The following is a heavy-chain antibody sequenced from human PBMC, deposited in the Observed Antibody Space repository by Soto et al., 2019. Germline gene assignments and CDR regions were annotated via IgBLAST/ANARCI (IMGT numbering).Heavy chain of an antibody. Sequence: SETLSLTFTVSGGSISTYYWSWIRQPQGKGLEWIGHIYYNGNTNYNPSLKSRVTLSVDTSKNQFSLSLRSVSAADTAVYYCARDGSRYDFWSGPYYFDYWGQGTLVTVSS. CDR2: IYYNGNT. V-gene: IGHV4-59*01. CDR3: ARDGSRYDFWSGPYYFDY. CDR1: GGSISTYY. J-gene: IGHJ4*02. D-gene: IGHD3-3*01.